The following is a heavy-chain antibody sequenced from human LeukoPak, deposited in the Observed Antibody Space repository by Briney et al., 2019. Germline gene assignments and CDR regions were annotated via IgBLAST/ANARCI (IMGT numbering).Heavy chain of an antibody. Sequence: PSETLSLTCTVSGGSISSYYWSWIRQPPGKGLEWIGYIYYSGSTNHNPSLQSRVTISVDTSKNQFSLKLSSVTAADTAVYYCARHWRSSGWYGLGYWGQGTLVTVSS. CDR3: ARHWRSSGWYGLGY. CDR1: GGSISSYY. CDR2: IYYSGST. J-gene: IGHJ4*02. V-gene: IGHV4-59*08. D-gene: IGHD6-19*01.